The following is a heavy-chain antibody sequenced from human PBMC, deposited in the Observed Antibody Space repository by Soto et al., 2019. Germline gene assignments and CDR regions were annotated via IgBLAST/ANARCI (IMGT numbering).Heavy chain of an antibody. V-gene: IGHV3-48*03. CDR3: VTLLGYCSAATCPAGY. D-gene: IGHD2-15*01. CDR2: ISGTGGSI. CDR1: GLTFSSFE. J-gene: IGHJ4*02. Sequence: EVQLVESGGGLVQPGGSLRLSCTASGLTFSSFETNWVRQAPGKGLEWVSYISGTGGSIYYADSVKGRFTISRDNAKNSLYLQMNSLRAEDTAVYYCVTLLGYCSAATCPAGYWGQGTLVTVSS.